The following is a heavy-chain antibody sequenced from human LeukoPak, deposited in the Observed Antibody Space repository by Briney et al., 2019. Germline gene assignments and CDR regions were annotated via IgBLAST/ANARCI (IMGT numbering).Heavy chain of an antibody. J-gene: IGHJ3*02. CDR1: GFTFSSYA. V-gene: IGHV3-23*01. CDR3: AKGRYYDSGNAFDI. Sequence: PGGSLRLSCAASGFTFSSYAINWVRQAPGRGLEGVSAIRGNGDSTYNADSVKGRFTISRDNSKNTLYLQMNSLRAEDTAVYYRAKGRYYDSGNAFDIWGQGTMVTVSS. D-gene: IGHD3-9*01. CDR2: IRGNGDST.